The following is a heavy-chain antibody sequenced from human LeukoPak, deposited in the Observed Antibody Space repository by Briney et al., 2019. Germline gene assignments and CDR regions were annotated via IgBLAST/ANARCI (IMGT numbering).Heavy chain of an antibody. CDR1: GFTFSSYG. V-gene: IGHV3-33*01. Sequence: GRSLRLSCAASGFTFSSYGMHWVRQAPGEGLEWVAVIWYDGSNKYYADSVKGRFTISRDNSKNTLYLQMNSLRAEDTAVYYCARGRSGSYLEEDAFDIWGQGTMVTVSP. D-gene: IGHD1-26*01. CDR2: IWYDGSNK. J-gene: IGHJ3*02. CDR3: ARGRSGSYLEEDAFDI.